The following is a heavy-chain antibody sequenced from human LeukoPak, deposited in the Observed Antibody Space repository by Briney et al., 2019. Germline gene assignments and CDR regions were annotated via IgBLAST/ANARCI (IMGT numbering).Heavy chain of an antibody. D-gene: IGHD6-19*01. CDR3: ARGVAVAGTIYFDY. V-gene: IGHV3-53*01. J-gene: IGHJ4*02. CDR2: IHSGGST. CDR1: GFTVSSKY. Sequence: GGSLRLSCAASGFTVSSKYMSWVRQAPGKGLEWVSVIHSGGSTYYADSVKGRFTISRDDSKNTLYIQMNSLRAEDTAVYYCARGVAVAGTIYFDYWGQGTLVTVSS.